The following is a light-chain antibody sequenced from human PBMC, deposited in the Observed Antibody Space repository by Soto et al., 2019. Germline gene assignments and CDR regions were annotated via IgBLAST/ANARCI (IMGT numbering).Light chain of an antibody. CDR3: QQSYSTPLS. CDR2: AAS. Sequence: DIQMTQSPSSLSASVGDRVTITCRASQSISNYLNWYQRKPGKAPEFLIYAASSLQSGVPSRFSGSGSGTDLTLHISSIQPEDFATYYCQQSYSTPLSFGGGTKVEMK. J-gene: IGKJ4*01. CDR1: QSISNY. V-gene: IGKV1-39*01.